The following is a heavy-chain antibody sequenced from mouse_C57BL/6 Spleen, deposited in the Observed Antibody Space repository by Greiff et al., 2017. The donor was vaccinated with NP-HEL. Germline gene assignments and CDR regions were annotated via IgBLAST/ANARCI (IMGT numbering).Heavy chain of an antibody. D-gene: IGHD2-4*01. CDR2: IWSGGST. CDR1: GFSLTSYG. V-gene: IGHV2-2*01. Sequence: QVQLQQSGPGLVQPSQSLSITCTVSGFSLTSYGVHWVRQSPGKGLEWLGVIWSGGSTDYNAAFISRLSISKDNSKSQVFFKMNSLQADDTAIYYCASHDYDPWFAYWGQGTLVTVSA. CDR3: ASHDYDPWFAY. J-gene: IGHJ3*01.